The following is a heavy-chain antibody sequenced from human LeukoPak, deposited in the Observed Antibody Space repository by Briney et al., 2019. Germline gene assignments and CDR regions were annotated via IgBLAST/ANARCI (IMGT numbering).Heavy chain of an antibody. CDR3: ARDHFDTPSDTATGGPTGD. J-gene: IGHJ4*02. D-gene: IGHD5-18*01. V-gene: IGHV1-69*04. Sequence: SVKVSCKASGGTFSSYAISWVRQAPGQGLEWRGRIIPILGIANYAQKFQGRVTITADKSTSTAYMELSSLRSEDTAVYYCARDHFDTPSDTATGGPTGDWGQGTLVTVSS. CDR1: GGTFSSYA. CDR2: IIPILGIA.